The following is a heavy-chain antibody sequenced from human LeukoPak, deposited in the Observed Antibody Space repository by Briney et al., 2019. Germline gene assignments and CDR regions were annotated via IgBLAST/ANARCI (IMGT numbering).Heavy chain of an antibody. V-gene: IGHV3-23*01. CDR2: ISGTGGNT. J-gene: IGHJ3*01. CDR3: AKDMDYYDSSDYYPVDAFDV. Sequence: GGSLRLSCTASGFTFSRFAMSWVRQAPGKGLEWVSAISGTGGNTYYADSVKGRFTIPRDNSKNTLFLQVNSLRAEDTAVYYCAKDMDYYDSSDYYPVDAFDVWGQGTMVTVSS. CDR1: GFTFSRFA. D-gene: IGHD3-22*01.